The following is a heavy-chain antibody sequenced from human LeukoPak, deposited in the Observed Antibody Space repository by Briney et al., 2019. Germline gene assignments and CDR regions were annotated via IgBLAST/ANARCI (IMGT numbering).Heavy chain of an antibody. CDR3: ARGSGGWSSWAYYYYYYMDV. CDR2: INHSGST. Sequence: SETLSLTCAVYGGSFSGYYWSWIRQPPGKGLEWIGEINHSGSTNYNPSLKSRVTISVDTSKNQFSLKLSSVTAADTAAYYCARGSGGWSSWAYYYYYYMDVWGKGTTVTVSS. J-gene: IGHJ6*03. V-gene: IGHV4-34*01. D-gene: IGHD2-15*01. CDR1: GGSFSGYY.